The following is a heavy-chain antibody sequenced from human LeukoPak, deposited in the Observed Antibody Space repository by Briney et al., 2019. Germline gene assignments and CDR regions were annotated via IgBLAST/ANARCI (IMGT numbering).Heavy chain of an antibody. CDR1: GFTFSSYS. V-gene: IGHV3-48*01. D-gene: IGHD3-22*01. J-gene: IGHJ3*02. Sequence: GGSLRLSCAASGFTFSSYSMNWVRQAPGKGLEWVSYISSSSSTIYYADSVKGRFTISRDNAKNSLYLQMNSLRAEDTAVYYCARDKFAKYDNRGYYYISDAFDIWGPGTVVTVSS. CDR2: ISSSSSTI. CDR3: ARDKFAKYDNRGYYYISDAFDI.